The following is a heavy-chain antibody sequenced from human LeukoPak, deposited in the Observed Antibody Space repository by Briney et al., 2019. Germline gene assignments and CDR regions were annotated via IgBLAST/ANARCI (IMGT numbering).Heavy chain of an antibody. CDR2: IYYSGST. D-gene: IGHD2-15*01. J-gene: IGHJ6*02. CDR1: GGSISSGDYY. Sequence: SETLSLTCTVSGGSISSGDYYWSWIRQPPGKGLEWIGYIYYSGSTNYNPSLKSRVTISVDTSKNQFSLKLGSVTAADTAVYYCARRSGYYYGMDVWGQGTTVTVS. V-gene: IGHV4-30-4*01. CDR3: ARRSGYYYGMDV.